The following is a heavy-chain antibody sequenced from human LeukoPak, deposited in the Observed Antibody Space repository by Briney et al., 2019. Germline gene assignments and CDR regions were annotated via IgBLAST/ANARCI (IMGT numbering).Heavy chain of an antibody. Sequence: SETLSLTCTVSGGSISSGDYYWSWIRQPPGKGLEWIGYIYYSGSTNYNPSLKSRVTISVDTSKNQFSLKLSSVTAADTAVYYCARDQGKVAQYYYYYGMDVWGQGTTVTVSS. CDR2: IYYSGST. D-gene: IGHD1-26*01. V-gene: IGHV4-61*08. CDR1: GGSISSGDYY. CDR3: ARDQGKVAQYYYYYGMDV. J-gene: IGHJ6*02.